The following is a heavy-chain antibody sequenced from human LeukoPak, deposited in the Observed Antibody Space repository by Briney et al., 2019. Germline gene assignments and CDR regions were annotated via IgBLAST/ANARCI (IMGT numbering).Heavy chain of an antibody. V-gene: IGHV1-2*06. CDR2: INPNSGGT. J-gene: IGHJ3*02. D-gene: IGHD1-26*01. CDR1: GYTFTGYY. CDR3: ARPHGSYWSAFDI. Sequence: ASVKVSCKASGYTFTGYYMHWVRQAPGQGLEWMGRINPNSGGTNYAQKFQGRVTMTRDTSISTAYMELSRLRSDDTAVYYCARPHGSYWSAFDIWGQGTMVTVSS.